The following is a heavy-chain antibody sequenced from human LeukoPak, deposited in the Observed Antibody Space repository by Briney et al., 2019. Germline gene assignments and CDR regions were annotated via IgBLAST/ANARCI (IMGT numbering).Heavy chain of an antibody. CDR2: ISRTSSGT. Sequence: GGSLRLSCAASGFSFSDFPMHWVRQAPGKGLEWVSYISRTSSGTNYADSVKGRFTISRDNAKNSLYLQMNSLRAEDTAVYYCAKSADNYYYYYMDVWGKGTTVTVSS. CDR1: GFSFSDFP. D-gene: IGHD3-3*01. CDR3: AKSADNYYYYYMDV. V-gene: IGHV3-21*05. J-gene: IGHJ6*03.